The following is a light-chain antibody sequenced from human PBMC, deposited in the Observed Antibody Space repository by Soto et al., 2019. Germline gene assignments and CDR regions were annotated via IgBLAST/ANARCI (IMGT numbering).Light chain of an antibody. Sequence: QSALTQPASVSGSPGQSITISCTGTSSDVGGYNYVSWYQQHPGKAPKLLIYDVSTRPSGVSNRFSGSKSGNTASLTISGLQAEDEADYYCSSFRSSSTSYVFGTGTKVTVL. CDR1: SSDVGGYNY. CDR2: DVS. CDR3: SSFRSSSTSYV. V-gene: IGLV2-14*01. J-gene: IGLJ1*01.